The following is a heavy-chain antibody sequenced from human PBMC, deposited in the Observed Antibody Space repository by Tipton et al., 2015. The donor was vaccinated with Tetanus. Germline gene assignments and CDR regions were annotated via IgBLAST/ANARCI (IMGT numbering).Heavy chain of an antibody. J-gene: IGHJ5*02. CDR1: GGSLFSGSFY. CDR2: IYYNDIT. CDR3: ARQADNWFDP. Sequence: TLSLTCIVSGGSLFSGSFYWAWIRQPPGKGLAWIGNIYYNDITYYLSSLMTRATISADTSKNQFSLRLTSVTAADTAVYYCARQADNWFDPWGQGTLVTVSS. D-gene: IGHD2-15*01. V-gene: IGHV4-39*01.